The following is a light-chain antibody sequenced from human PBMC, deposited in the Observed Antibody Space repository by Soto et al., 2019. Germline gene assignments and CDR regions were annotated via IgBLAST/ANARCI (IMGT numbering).Light chain of an antibody. CDR3: QQYGSSLWT. J-gene: IGKJ1*01. V-gene: IGKV3-20*01. CDR1: QSVSCH. CDR2: GSS. Sequence: IVLPQSPATLSLSPGESATLSCRASQSVSCHLAWYQQKPGQAPRLLIYGSSSRATGIPDRFSGSGSGTDFTLTIIRLEPEDFAVYYCQQYGSSLWTFGQGTKADIK.